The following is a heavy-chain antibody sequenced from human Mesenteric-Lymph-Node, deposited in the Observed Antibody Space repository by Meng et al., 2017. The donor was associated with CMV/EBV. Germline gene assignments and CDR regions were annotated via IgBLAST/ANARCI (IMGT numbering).Heavy chain of an antibody. J-gene: IGHJ6*02. D-gene: IGHD5-12*01. V-gene: IGHV3-30*02. Sequence: GESLKISCAASGFTFSSYAMSWVRQAPGKGLEWVAFMHSDGSNDYYVESVKGRFTISRDNSKNTLYLQMNSLRVEDTAVYYCGKDIVGTWGMDAWGQGTTVTVSS. CDR1: GFTFSSYA. CDR2: MHSDGSND. CDR3: GKDIVGTWGMDA.